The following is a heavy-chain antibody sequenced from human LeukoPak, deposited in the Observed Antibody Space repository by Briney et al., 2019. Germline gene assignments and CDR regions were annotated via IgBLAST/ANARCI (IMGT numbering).Heavy chain of an antibody. CDR2: ISSSSSYT. Sequence: PGGSLRLSCAASGFTFSDYYMSWIRQAPGKGLEWVSYISSSSSYTNYADSVKGRFTISRDNAKNSLYLQMNSLRAEDTAVYYCAREGSNGITIFVRSYYFDYWGQGTLVTVSS. CDR3: AREGSNGITIFVRSYYFDY. J-gene: IGHJ4*02. V-gene: IGHV3-11*06. D-gene: IGHD3-3*01. CDR1: GFTFSDYY.